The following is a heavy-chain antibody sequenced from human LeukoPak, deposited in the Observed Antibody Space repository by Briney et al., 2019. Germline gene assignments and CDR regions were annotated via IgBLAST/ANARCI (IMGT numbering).Heavy chain of an antibody. CDR2: IYYSGST. Sequence: SETLSLTCTVSGGSISSYYWSWIRQPPGKGLEWIGYIYYSGSTNYNPSLTSRVTISVDTSKNQFSLKLSSVTAADTAVYYCARVGYCSSTSCPDHYYYYYYMDVWGKGTTVTVSS. J-gene: IGHJ6*03. CDR1: GGSISSYY. V-gene: IGHV4-59*01. CDR3: ARVGYCSSTSCPDHYYYYYYMDV. D-gene: IGHD2-2*01.